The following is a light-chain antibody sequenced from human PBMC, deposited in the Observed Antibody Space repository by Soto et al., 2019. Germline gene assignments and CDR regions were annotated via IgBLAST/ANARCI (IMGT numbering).Light chain of an antibody. CDR3: QSYDSSLSGSV. CDR2: GNN. V-gene: IGLV1-40*01. Sequence: QSVLTQSPSVSGAPGQRVTMSCTGSSSNIGAGYDVHWYRQVPGTAPKLLIYGNNNRPSGVPDRFSGSKSGTSASLAITGLQAEDEADYYCQSYDSSLSGSVFGGGTKVTVL. CDR1: SSNIGAGYD. J-gene: IGLJ2*01.